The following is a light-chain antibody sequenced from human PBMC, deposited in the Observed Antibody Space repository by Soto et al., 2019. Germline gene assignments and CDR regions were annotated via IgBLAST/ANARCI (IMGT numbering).Light chain of an antibody. Sequence: EIEMTQSPATLSVSPGERATLSCRASQSVSSNLAWYQQKPGQAPRLLIYGASTRATGIPARCSGSGSGTEFTLTISSLQSEDFAVYYCQQYNNWPPWTFGQGTKVDIK. CDR2: GAS. CDR1: QSVSSN. J-gene: IGKJ1*01. CDR3: QQYNNWPPWT. V-gene: IGKV3-15*01.